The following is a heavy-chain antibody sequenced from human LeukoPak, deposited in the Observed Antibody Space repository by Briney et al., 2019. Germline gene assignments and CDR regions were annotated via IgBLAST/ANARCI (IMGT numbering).Heavy chain of an antibody. D-gene: IGHD2-15*01. CDR2: ISGSGGST. V-gene: IGHV3-23*01. Sequence: GGSLRLSCAASRFTFSSYAMSWVRQAPGKGLEWVSAISGSGGSTYYADSVKGRFTISRDNSMDTLYLQMNSLRVEDTAVYYCAKELRPNDYWGQGTLVTVSS. CDR1: RFTFSSYA. CDR3: AKELRPNDY. J-gene: IGHJ4*03.